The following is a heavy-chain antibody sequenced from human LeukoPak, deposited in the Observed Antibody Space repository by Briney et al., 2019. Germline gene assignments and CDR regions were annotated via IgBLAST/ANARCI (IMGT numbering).Heavy chain of an antibody. CDR3: ARRSIVGATKDY. CDR2: MNPNSGNT. D-gene: IGHD1-26*01. Sequence: ASVKVSCKASGYTFTSYDINWVRQATGQGLEWMGWMNPNSGNTGYAQKFQGRVTMTRNTSISTAYMELSSLRSEDTAVYYCARRSIVGATKDYWGQGTLVTVSS. J-gene: IGHJ4*02. CDR1: GYTFTSYD. V-gene: IGHV1-8*01.